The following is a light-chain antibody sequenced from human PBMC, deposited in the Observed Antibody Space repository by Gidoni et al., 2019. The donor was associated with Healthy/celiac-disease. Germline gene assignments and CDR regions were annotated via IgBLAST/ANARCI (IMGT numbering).Light chain of an antibody. CDR2: GAS. CDR1: QSVSST. CDR3: QQYNNWPPWT. J-gene: IGKJ1*01. Sequence: EIVMTQSPATLSVSPGERATLSCRASQSVSSTLAWYQQKPGQAPRLFIYGASTRATGIPARFSGSGSGTEFTLTISSLQSEDFAVYYCQQYNNWPPWTFGQGTKVEIK. V-gene: IGKV3-15*01.